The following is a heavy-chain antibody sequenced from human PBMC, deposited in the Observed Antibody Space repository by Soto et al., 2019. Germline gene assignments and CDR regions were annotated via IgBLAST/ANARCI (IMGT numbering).Heavy chain of an antibody. Sequence: WASVKVSCKASGYTFTGYCMHWVRQAPGQGLEWMGWINPNSGGTNYAQKFQGRVTMTRDTSISTAYMELSRLRSDDTAVYYCARDGQLPRGWVYYYGMDVWGQGTTVTVSS. D-gene: IGHD6-6*01. CDR1: GYTFTGYC. J-gene: IGHJ6*02. V-gene: IGHV1-2*02. CDR3: ARDGQLPRGWVYYYGMDV. CDR2: INPNSGGT.